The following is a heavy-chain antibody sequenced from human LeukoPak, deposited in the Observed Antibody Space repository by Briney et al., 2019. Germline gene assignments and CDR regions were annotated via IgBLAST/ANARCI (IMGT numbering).Heavy chain of an antibody. CDR2: ISGSGGST. CDR1: GFTFSSYA. V-gene: IGHV3-23*01. J-gene: IGHJ3*02. CDR3: GASRQYVGAFDI. Sequence: GGSLRLSCAASGFTFSSYAMSWVRQAPGKGLEWVSAISGSGGSTYYADSVKGRFTISGDNSKNTLYLQMNSLRAEDTAIYYCGASRQYVGAFDIWGQGTLVTVSS. D-gene: IGHD3-16*01.